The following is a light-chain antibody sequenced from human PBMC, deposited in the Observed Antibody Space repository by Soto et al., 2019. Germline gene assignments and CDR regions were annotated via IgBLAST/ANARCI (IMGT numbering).Light chain of an antibody. CDR1: SSDVGGYNY. CDR3: YSYTTSNTYV. J-gene: IGLJ1*01. V-gene: IGLV2-14*03. CDR2: DVS. Sequence: QSVLTRPASVSGAPGQSITISCAGTSSDVGGYNYVSWYQHHPGKVPQLMIYDVSNRPSGVSNRFSGSKSGNTASLTISGLQPEDEADYYCYSYTTSNTYVFGTGTKVTVL.